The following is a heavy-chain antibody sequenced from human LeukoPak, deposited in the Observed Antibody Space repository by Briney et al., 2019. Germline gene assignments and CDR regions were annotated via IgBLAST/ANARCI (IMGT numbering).Heavy chain of an antibody. D-gene: IGHD1-26*01. CDR2: IIPILGIA. Sequence: ASVKVSCKASGGTFSSYAISWVRQAPGQGLEWMGRIIPILGIANYAQKFQGRVTITADESTSTAYMELSSLRSEDTAVYYCAKESSLVNWGQGALVTVSS. CDR1: GGTFSSYA. CDR3: AKESSLVN. J-gene: IGHJ4*02. V-gene: IGHV1-69*04.